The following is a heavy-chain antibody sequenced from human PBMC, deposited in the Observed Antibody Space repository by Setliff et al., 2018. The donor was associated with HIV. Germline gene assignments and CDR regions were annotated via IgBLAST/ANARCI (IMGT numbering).Heavy chain of an antibody. CDR2: KSYDGSNE. CDR1: GFTSNNYA. V-gene: IGHV3-30*09. D-gene: IGHD2-21*01. CDR3: AAGVAVGQDY. J-gene: IGHJ4*02. Sequence: PGGSLRLSCAVFGFTSNNYALHWVRQAPGKGLEWVAVKSYDGSNEYYADSVKGRFAVSRDNSKNTLYLQMNSLTTEDTAVYYCAAGVAVGQDYWGQGALVTVSS.